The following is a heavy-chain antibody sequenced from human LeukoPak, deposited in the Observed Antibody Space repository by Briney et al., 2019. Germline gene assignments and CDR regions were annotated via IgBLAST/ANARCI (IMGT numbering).Heavy chain of an antibody. V-gene: IGHV1-18*01. CDR2: ISAYNGNT. D-gene: IGHD3-10*02. CDR3: ARDGFLVFGDSYYYMDV. CDR1: GYTFTSYG. J-gene: IGHJ6*03. Sequence: GASVKVSCKAYGYTFTSYGISWVRQAPGQGLEWMGWISAYNGNTNYAQKLQGRVTMTTDTSTSTAYMELRSLRSDDTAVYYCARDGFLVFGDSYYYMDVWGKGTTVTVSS.